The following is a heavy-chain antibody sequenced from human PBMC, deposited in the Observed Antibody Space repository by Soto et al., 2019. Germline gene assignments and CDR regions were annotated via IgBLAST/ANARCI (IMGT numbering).Heavy chain of an antibody. CDR2: ISGYNGDA. Sequence: QGQLVQSGAEVKMPGASVKVSCKASGYTFTRYGISWVRQAPGQGLQWMGWISGYNGDANYAQRFQGRVSMTIDTSTTTAYMEVRTLTSDDTAVYYCAKNGQPPYYYYGLDVWGQGTTGTGSS. V-gene: IGHV1-18*01. J-gene: IGHJ6*02. CDR3: AKNGQPPYYYYGLDV. CDR1: GYTFTRYG. D-gene: IGHD2-8*01.